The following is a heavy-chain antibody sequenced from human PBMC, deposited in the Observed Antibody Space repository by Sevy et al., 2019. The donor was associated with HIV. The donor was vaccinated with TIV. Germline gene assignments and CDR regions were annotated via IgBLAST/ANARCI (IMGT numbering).Heavy chain of an antibody. D-gene: IGHD1-26*01. J-gene: IGHJ4*02. CDR2: ISGGGGST. Sequence: GGSLRLSCAASGFTFSSYAMNWVRQAPGKGLDWVLLISGGGGSTYYADSVKGRFTISRDNSKNTLYLQMNSLRAEDTAVYYCAKDRVSGSYYAGDFDYWGQGTLVTVSS. V-gene: IGHV3-23*01. CDR3: AKDRVSGSYYAGDFDY. CDR1: GFTFSSYA.